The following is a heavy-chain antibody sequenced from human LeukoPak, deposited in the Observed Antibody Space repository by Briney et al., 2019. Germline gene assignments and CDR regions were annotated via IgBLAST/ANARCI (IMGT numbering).Heavy chain of an antibody. CDR1: GNTFIGYW. D-gene: IGHD3-10*01. Sequence: ASVKASCKASGNTFIGYWIHWVRQAPGHGLEWMGAINPRGDATIGAQKFQGRVTTTRDTSTSTVYIELSSLRSEDTAVYYCARDQRVSYYYYGMDVWGQGTTVTVSS. CDR2: INPRGDAT. CDR3: ARDQRVSYYYYGMDV. V-gene: IGHV1-46*01. J-gene: IGHJ6*02.